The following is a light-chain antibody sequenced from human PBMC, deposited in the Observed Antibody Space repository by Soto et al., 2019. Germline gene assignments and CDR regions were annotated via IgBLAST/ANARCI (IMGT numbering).Light chain of an antibody. V-gene: IGKV3-11*01. CDR2: DAS. CDR1: QSVSSY. J-gene: IGKJ4*01. CDR3: QQRSKWLT. Sequence: EIVLTQSPATLSLCPGERATLSCRASQSVSSYLAWYQQKLGQAPRLLIYDASNRATGIPARFSGSGSGTDFTLTISSLEPEDFAVYYCQQRSKWLTFGGGTKVEIK.